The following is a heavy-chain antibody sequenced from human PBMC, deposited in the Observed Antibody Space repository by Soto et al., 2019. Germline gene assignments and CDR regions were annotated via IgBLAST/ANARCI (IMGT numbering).Heavy chain of an antibody. CDR2: ISYDGSNK. J-gene: IGHJ4*02. Sequence: QVQLVESGGGVVQPGRSLRLSCAASGFTFSSYGMHWVRQAPGKGLEWVAVISYDGSNKYYADSVKGRFTISRDNSKNALYLQMSCLRAEDTAVFCCARDRGSYATFRDGDYFDYWGQGTLVTVSS. V-gene: IGHV3-30*03. D-gene: IGHD3-10*01. CDR1: GFTFSSYG. CDR3: ARDRGSYATFRDGDYFDY.